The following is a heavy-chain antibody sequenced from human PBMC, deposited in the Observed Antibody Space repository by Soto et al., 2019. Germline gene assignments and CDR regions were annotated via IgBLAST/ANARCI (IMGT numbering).Heavy chain of an antibody. CDR3: AKDRGPITGYSSRGEFDP. J-gene: IGHJ5*02. V-gene: IGHV3-23*01. Sequence: GGSLRLSCAASGFTFSSYAMSWVRQAPGKGLEWVSAISGSGGSTYYADSVKGRFTISRDNSKNTLYLQMNSLRAEDTAVYYCAKDRGPITGYSSRGEFDPWGQGTLVTVSS. CDR1: GFTFSSYA. CDR2: ISGSGGST. D-gene: IGHD6-13*01.